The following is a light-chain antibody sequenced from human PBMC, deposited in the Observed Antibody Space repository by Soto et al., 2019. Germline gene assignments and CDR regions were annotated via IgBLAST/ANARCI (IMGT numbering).Light chain of an antibody. CDR1: LSDVAVYEY. J-gene: IGLJ1*01. CDR2: DVN. Sequence: QSVLIRPRSVYASLGQSVNISCAGSLSDVAVYEYVSWYQQQPDKAPKLMIYDVNKRASGVPDRFSGSKSGNAASLIISGLQVADEADYYCCIYATKYIFGTGTKVTVL. CDR3: CIYATKYI. V-gene: IGLV2-11*01.